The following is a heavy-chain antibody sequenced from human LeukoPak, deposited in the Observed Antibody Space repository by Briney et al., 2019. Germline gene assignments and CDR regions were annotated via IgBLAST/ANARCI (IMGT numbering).Heavy chain of an antibody. Sequence: GASVKVSCKASGGTFSSNAISWVRQAPGQGLEWMGGIIPIFGTANYAQKFQGRVTITTDESTSTAYMELSSLRSEDTAVYYCASHRSNDYGDYGVFDYWGQGTLVTVSS. CDR3: ASHRSNDYGDYGVFDY. CDR1: GGTFSSNA. CDR2: IIPIFGTA. V-gene: IGHV1-69*05. J-gene: IGHJ4*02. D-gene: IGHD4-17*01.